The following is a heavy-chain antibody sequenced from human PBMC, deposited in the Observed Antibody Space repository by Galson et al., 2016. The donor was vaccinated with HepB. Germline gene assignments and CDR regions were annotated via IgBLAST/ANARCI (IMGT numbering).Heavy chain of an antibody. CDR1: GFTFSSYA. Sequence: SLRLSCAASGFTFSSYAINWVRQAPGKGLEWVSGTSGSGGSTYYADSVKGRLTISRDNSKNTLYLQMNSLRAEDTAVYYCAKTTVNTGYYGMDVWGQGTTVTVSS. CDR3: AKTTVNTGYYGMDV. V-gene: IGHV3-23*01. D-gene: IGHD5-18*01. CDR2: TSGSGGST. J-gene: IGHJ6*02.